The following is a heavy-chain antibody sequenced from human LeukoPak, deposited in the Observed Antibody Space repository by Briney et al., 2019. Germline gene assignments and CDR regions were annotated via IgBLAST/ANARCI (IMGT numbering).Heavy chain of an antibody. CDR3: AREPKYCSGGSCQDC. Sequence: GGSLRLSCAASGFTFSSYSMNWVRQAPGKGLEWVSSISSSSSYIYYADSVKGRFTISRDNAKNSLYLQMNSLRAEDTAVYYCAREPKYCSGGSCQDCWGQGTLVTVSS. CDR1: GFTFSSYS. D-gene: IGHD2-15*01. V-gene: IGHV3-21*01. CDR2: ISSSSSYI. J-gene: IGHJ4*02.